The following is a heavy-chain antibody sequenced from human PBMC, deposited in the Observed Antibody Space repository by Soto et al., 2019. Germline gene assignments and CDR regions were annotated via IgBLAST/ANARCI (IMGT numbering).Heavy chain of an antibody. CDR1: GGSMSEYF. Sequence: SETLSLTCSVSGGSMSEYFWSWIRQSPERGLEWIGYVYYLGSTDYNPSLKSRVTISVDTSKRQFSLRLSSVTAADAAIYYCARDGYDGSGSPYPAYWGPGTQVTVPQ. V-gene: IGHV4-59*01. D-gene: IGHD3-10*01. J-gene: IGHJ4*02. CDR3: ARDGYDGSGSPYPAY. CDR2: VYYLGST.